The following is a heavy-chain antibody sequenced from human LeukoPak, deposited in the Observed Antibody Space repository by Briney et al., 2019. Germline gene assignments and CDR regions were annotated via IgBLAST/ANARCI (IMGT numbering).Heavy chain of an antibody. CDR3: AQSQNYGDGFDY. Sequence: PSETLSLTCAVYGGSFSGYSWSPIRQPPGKGLEWIGEINHSGSTNYNPSLKSRVTISVDTSKIQFSLKLSSVTAVVTAVYYCAQSQNYGDGFDYWGQGTLVTVSS. J-gene: IGHJ4*02. CDR1: GGSFSGYS. V-gene: IGHV4-34*01. D-gene: IGHD4-17*01. CDR2: INHSGST.